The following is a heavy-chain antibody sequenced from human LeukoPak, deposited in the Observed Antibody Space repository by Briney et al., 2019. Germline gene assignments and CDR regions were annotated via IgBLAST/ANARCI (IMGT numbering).Heavy chain of an antibody. J-gene: IGHJ4*02. CDR2: IDSDGNIT. D-gene: IGHD3-22*01. V-gene: IGHV3-74*01. CDR1: GFTFSSYY. CDR3: ARISYDSSGYYDY. Sequence: GSLRLSCAASGFTFSSYYIHWVRQAPGKGLVWVSRIDSDGNITTYADSVKGRFTISRDNAKNTLYLQMNSLRAEDTAVYYCARISYDSSGYYDYWGQGTLVTVSS.